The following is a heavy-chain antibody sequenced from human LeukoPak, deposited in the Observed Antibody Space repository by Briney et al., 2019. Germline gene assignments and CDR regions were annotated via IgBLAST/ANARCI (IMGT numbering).Heavy chain of an antibody. D-gene: IGHD3-22*01. CDR1: GGTFSSYA. Sequence: SVKVSCKASGGTFSSYAIGWVRQAPGQGLEWMAGIIPIFGTANYAQKFQGRVTITADESTSTAYMELSSLRSEDTAVYYCARGDYYDSSGYYSNWGQGTLVTVSS. CDR2: IIPIFGTA. V-gene: IGHV1-69*13. CDR3: ARGDYYDSSGYYSN. J-gene: IGHJ4*02.